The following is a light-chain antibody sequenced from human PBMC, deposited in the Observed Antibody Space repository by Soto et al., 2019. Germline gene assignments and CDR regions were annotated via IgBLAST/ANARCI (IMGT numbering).Light chain of an antibody. J-gene: IGKJ1*01. CDR2: GAS. CDR1: QSVSSSH. Sequence: EIVLTQTPGTLSLSPGERATLSCRASQSVSSSHLAWYQQKPGQAPRLLIYGASSRATGIPDRFSGSGSGTDFTLTISGLEPEDFAVYYCQQYGSSRTFDQGTKVEIK. CDR3: QQYGSSRT. V-gene: IGKV3-20*01.